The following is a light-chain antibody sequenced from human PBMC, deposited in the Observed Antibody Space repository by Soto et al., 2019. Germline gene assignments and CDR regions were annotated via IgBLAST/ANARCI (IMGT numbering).Light chain of an antibody. Sequence: EIVLTQSPGTLSLSPGERATLSCRASQSVSSNNLAWYQQRPGQAPRVVIYGASTRATGIPERFSGSESGTDFALTISRLEPEDFAVYYCQQYGRSPFTVGPGTKVDIK. J-gene: IGKJ3*01. CDR3: QQYGRSPFT. CDR1: QSVSSNN. CDR2: GAS. V-gene: IGKV3-20*01.